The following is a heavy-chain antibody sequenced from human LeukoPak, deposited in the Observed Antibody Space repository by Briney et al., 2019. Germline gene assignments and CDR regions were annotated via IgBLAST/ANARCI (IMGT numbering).Heavy chain of an antibody. CDR2: IYYSGST. V-gene: IGHV4-59*01. CDR3: AISKGYCSGGSCYPYYFDY. Sequence: PSETLSLTCTVSGGSISSYYWSWIRQPPGKGLEWIGYIYYSGSTNYNPSLKSRVTISVDTSKNQFSLKLSSVTAADTAVYYCAISKGYCSGGSCYPYYFDYWGQGTLVTVSS. D-gene: IGHD2-15*01. CDR1: GGSISSYY. J-gene: IGHJ4*02.